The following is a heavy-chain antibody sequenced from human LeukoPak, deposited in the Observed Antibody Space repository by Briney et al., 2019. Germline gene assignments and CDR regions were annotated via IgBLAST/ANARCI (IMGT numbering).Heavy chain of an antibody. CDR2: INHSGTT. CDR3: ASHYSSGSYRYTGSFDS. V-gene: IGHV4-34*01. D-gene: IGHD3-16*02. CDR1: GGSFSDYY. J-gene: IGHJ4*02. Sequence: PSETLSRTCAVYGGSFSDYYWSWIRQPPGKGLEWIGEINHSGTTNYSPSLKSRVSISVDTSKNQFSLKLNSVTAADAAMYYCASHYSSGSYRYTGSFDSWGQGMLVNVSS.